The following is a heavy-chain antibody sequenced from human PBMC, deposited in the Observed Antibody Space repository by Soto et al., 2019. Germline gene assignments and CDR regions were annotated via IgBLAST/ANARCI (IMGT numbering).Heavy chain of an antibody. CDR2: ISWNSGEI. V-gene: IGHV3-9*01. CDR3: AKAASLTAVADH. CDR1: GFIFDDYA. J-gene: IGHJ4*01. Sequence: GGSLRLSCAASGFIFDDYAMHWVRQAPGKALEWVSGISWNSGEIAYAASVKGRFTISRDNPRNSLYLQMNNLRPEDTAFYYCAKAASLTAVADHWGHGTLVTVSS. D-gene: IGHD6-19*01.